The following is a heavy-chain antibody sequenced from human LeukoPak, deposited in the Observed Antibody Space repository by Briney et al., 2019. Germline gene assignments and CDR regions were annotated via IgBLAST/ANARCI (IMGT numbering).Heavy chain of an antibody. D-gene: IGHD2-15*01. J-gene: IGHJ5*02. CDR2: ISTSSSYI. V-gene: IGHV3-21*01. CDR1: EFTFSTYA. Sequence: GGSLRLSCAASEFTFSTYAMHWVRRAPGKGLEWVSSISTSSSYIYYADSVRGRFTISRDNAKNSLYLQMNSLRAEDTAVYSCARGADGVSSNSRGWFDPWGQGTLVTVSS. CDR3: ARGADGVSSNSRGWFDP.